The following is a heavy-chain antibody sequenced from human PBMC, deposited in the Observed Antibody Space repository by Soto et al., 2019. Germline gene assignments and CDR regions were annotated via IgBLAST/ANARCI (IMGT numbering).Heavy chain of an antibody. CDR3: FDP. CDR2: ISGSGGDT. D-gene: IGHD6-13*01. J-gene: IGHJ5*02. Sequence: PGGSLRLSCAASGITFTNYAMNWVRQAPGKGLEWVSVISGSGGDTHYADSVKGRFSLKLSSVTAADTAVYYCARAYSSIPPLGFDPWGQGTLVTVSS. V-gene: IGHV3-23*01. CDR1: GITFTNYA.